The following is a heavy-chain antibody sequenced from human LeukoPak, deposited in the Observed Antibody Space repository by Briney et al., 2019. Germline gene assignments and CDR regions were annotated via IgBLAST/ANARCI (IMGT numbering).Heavy chain of an antibody. Sequence: SGGSLRLSCAASGFTFSSYAMSWVRQAPGKGLEWFSAISGSGGSTYYADSVKGRFTISRDNSKNTLYLQMNSLRAEDTAVYYCAKDLSSENPYDYWGQGTLVTVSS. CDR2: ISGSGGST. J-gene: IGHJ4*02. CDR3: AKDLSSENPYDY. CDR1: GFTFSSYA. V-gene: IGHV3-23*01.